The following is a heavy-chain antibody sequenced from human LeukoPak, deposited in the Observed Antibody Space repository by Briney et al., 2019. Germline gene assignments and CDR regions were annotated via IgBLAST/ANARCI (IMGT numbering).Heavy chain of an antibody. V-gene: IGHV3-66*01. CDR1: EFSVGSNY. CDR3: ARDGFLGSSGWH. D-gene: IGHD2-15*01. J-gene: IGHJ1*01. Sequence: PGGSLRLSCAASEFSVGSNYMTWVRQAPGKGLEWVSLIYSGGSTYYADSVKGRFTISRDNSKNTLYLQMNSLRAEDTAVYYCARDGFLGSSGWHWGQGTLVTVSS. CDR2: IYSGGST.